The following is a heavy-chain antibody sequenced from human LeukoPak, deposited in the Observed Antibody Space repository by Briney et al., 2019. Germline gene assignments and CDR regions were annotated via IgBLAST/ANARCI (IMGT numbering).Heavy chain of an antibody. V-gene: IGHV5-51*01. CDR1: GYSFTSYW. CDR2: IYPGDSDT. Sequence: ESLKISCKGSGYSFTSYWIGWVRQMPGKGLEWMGIIYPGDSDTRYSPSFQGQVTISADKSTSTAYLQWSSLKASDTAMYYCAREYYYGSGSYPDAFDIWGQGTMVTVSS. CDR3: AREYYYGSGSYPDAFDI. D-gene: IGHD3-10*01. J-gene: IGHJ3*02.